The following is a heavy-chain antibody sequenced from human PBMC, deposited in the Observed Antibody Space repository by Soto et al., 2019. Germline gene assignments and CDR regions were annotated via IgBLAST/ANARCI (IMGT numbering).Heavy chain of an antibody. Sequence: EVQLVESGGGLVQPGGSLRLSCAAAGFNFSTYWMYWVRQAPWKGLVWVAHINSDGSSTNYAEAVKGRFTFSRDNAKNTLYLQMNSLRAEDTAVYYCVRGGYMHACDIWGQGTMVTVSS. D-gene: IGHD1-1*01. CDR3: VRGGYMHACDI. V-gene: IGHV3-74*01. CDR1: GFNFSTYW. J-gene: IGHJ3*02. CDR2: INSDGSST.